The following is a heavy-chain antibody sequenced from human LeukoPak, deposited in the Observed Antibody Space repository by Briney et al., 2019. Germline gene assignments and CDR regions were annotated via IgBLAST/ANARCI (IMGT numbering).Heavy chain of an antibody. D-gene: IGHD5-18*01. CDR3: AISLRGGYNSGHGDY. V-gene: IGHV3-23*01. CDR2: ISDSGRRT. CDR1: GLTFRSFA. J-gene: IGHJ4*02. Sequence: GGSPRLSCAASGLTFRSFAMNWVRQAPGKGLEWVSTISDSGRRTYYADSVKGRFTVSRDNSKNTLYLQMDSLRAEDTAVFYCAISLRGGYNSGHGDYWGPGTLVTVSS.